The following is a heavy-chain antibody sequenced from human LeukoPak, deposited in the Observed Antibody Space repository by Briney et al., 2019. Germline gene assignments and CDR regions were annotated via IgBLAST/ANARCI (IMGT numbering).Heavy chain of an antibody. CDR3: ARAVRSSSWYGHVAGPIDY. CDR2: IWYDGSNK. D-gene: IGHD6-13*01. Sequence: PGRSLRLSCAASGFTFSSYGMHWVRQAPGKGLEWVAVIWYDGSNKYYADSVKGRFTISRDNSKNTLYLQMNSLRAEDTAVYYCARAVRSSSWYGHVAGPIDYWGQGTLVTVSS. V-gene: IGHV3-33*08. J-gene: IGHJ4*02. CDR1: GFTFSSYG.